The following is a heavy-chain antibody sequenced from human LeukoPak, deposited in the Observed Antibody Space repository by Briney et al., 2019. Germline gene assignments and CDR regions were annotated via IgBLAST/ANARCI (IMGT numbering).Heavy chain of an antibody. Sequence: SGGSVSLSCVLSGLIFSVYYMSWIRQAPGKGLEWVSYISSSGSNIFYTNSVKGRFPIPRHNAKNPLYLQMNILRAEDTAVYYCAREGFDGDLDYWGQGTLVTVSS. J-gene: IGHJ4*02. V-gene: IGHV3-11*04. CDR3: AREGFDGDLDY. D-gene: IGHD2-21*02. CDR1: GLIFSVYY. CDR2: ISSSGSNI.